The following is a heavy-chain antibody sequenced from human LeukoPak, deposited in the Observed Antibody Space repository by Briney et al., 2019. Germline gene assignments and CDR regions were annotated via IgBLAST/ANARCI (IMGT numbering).Heavy chain of an antibody. Sequence: GGSLRLSCAASGFTFSSYAMHWVRQAPGKGLEWVAVISYDGSNKYYADSVKGRFTISRDNAKNSLYLQMNSLRAEDTAVCYCARDGSLDYWGQGTLVTVSS. CDR1: GFTFSSYA. D-gene: IGHD1-1*01. J-gene: IGHJ4*02. CDR2: ISYDGSNK. CDR3: ARDGSLDY. V-gene: IGHV3-30-3*01.